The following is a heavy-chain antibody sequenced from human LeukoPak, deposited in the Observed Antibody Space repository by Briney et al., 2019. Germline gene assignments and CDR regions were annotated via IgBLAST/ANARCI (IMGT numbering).Heavy chain of an antibody. Sequence: GASVKVSCKASGYTFTSYAMHWVRQAPGQRLEWMGWINTGNGNTKYSQKFQGRVTITRDTSASIVYMDLSSLRSEDTAVYYCARDLSGWYVLDYWGQGTLVTVSS. V-gene: IGHV1-3*04. J-gene: IGHJ4*02. CDR3: ARDLSGWYVLDY. D-gene: IGHD6-19*01. CDR1: GYTFTSYA. CDR2: INTGNGNT.